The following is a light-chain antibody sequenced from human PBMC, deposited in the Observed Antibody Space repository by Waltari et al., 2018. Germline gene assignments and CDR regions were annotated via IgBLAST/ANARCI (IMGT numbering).Light chain of an antibody. Sequence: DVVMTQSPLSLPVTLGQPASISCRSSQSLVHSDGNTYLNWFQQRPGQSPRRLMYKVSNRDSGVPDRFSGSVSGTDFTLKISRVEAEDVGVYYCMQGTHWPPWTFGQGTKVEIK. CDR2: KVS. J-gene: IGKJ1*01. CDR1: QSLVHSDGNTY. V-gene: IGKV2-30*02. CDR3: MQGTHWPPWT.